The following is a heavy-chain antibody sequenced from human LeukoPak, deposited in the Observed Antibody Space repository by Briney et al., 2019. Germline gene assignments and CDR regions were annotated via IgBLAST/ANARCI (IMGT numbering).Heavy chain of an antibody. D-gene: IGHD1-26*01. CDR1: GFTFSNYS. CDR3: SREGGGSGLWYYDL. J-gene: IGHJ2*01. V-gene: IGHV3-64*02. Sequence: GGSLRLSCAASGFTFSNYSMHWVRQAPGKGPEFVSVVSGGGVTTFYADAVKDRFTISRDNSKKNLYLEMGSLRVKDMALSDYSREGGGSGLWYYDLWGRGTLVTVSS. CDR2: VSGGGVTT.